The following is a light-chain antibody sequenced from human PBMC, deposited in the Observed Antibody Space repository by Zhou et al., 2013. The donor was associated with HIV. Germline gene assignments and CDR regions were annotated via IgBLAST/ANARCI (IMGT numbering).Light chain of an antibody. CDR3: QQYDNWPPLT. CDR2: DAS. J-gene: IGKJ4*01. Sequence: EIVMTQSPATLSVSPGERVTLSCRASQSVRSRVAWYQQKPGQAPRLLIYDASTRATGIPPRFSGSGSGTEFILTISSLQPEDFAVYHCQQYDNWPPLTFGGGTRVEIK. CDR1: QSVRSR. V-gene: IGKV3-15*01.